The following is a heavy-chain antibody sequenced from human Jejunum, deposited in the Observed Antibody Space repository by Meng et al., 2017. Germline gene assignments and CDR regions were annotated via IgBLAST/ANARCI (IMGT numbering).Heavy chain of an antibody. CDR1: GGSISRTTYY. D-gene: IGHD5-12*01. CDR2: TYYSGRS. CDR3: ARYLSYSAVDS. J-gene: IGHJ4*02. Sequence: GSLRLSCTVSGGSISRTTYYWGWIRQPPGKGLEWIGSTYYSGRSYYNPSLKSPVTMSVDTSKNQFSLKLSSVTAADTAVYYCARYLSYSAVDSWGQGTLVTVSS. V-gene: IGHV4-39*07.